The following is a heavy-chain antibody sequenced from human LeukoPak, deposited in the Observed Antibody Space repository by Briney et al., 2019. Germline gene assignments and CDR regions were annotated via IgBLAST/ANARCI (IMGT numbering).Heavy chain of an antibody. CDR2: IYYSGST. V-gene: IGHV4-31*03. CDR3: ARGPTTVPYYFDY. Sequence: SQTLSLTCTVSGGSISSGGYYWSWIRQHPGKGLEWIGYIYYSGSTYYNPPLKSRVTISVDTSKNQFSLKLSSVTAADTAVYYCARGPTTVPYYFDYWGQGTLVTVSS. J-gene: IGHJ4*02. D-gene: IGHD4-17*01. CDR1: GGSISSGGYY.